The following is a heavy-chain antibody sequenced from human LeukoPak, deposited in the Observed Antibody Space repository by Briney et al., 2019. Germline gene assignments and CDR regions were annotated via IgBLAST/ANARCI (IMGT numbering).Heavy chain of an antibody. CDR2: IYYTGST. CDR1: GGSINRSTYY. CDR3: ARHRRMVRGVTPHYYYMDV. Sequence: SETLSLTCTVSGGSINRSTYYWGWIRQPPGKGLEWIGSIYYTGSTYNNPSLKSRVTISVDTSKNQFSLNLSSVTAADTAVYYCARHRRMVRGVTPHYYYMDVWGKGTTVTISS. D-gene: IGHD3-10*01. V-gene: IGHV4-39*01. J-gene: IGHJ6*03.